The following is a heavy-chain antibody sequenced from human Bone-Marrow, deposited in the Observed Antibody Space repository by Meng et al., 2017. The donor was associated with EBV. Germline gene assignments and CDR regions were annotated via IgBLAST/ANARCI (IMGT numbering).Heavy chain of an antibody. J-gene: IGHJ4*02. CDR3: ARDNVDTAMVPH. CDR2: IYYSGST. D-gene: IGHD5-18*01. CDR1: GGSGSSGSYY. V-gene: IGHV4-61*01. Sequence: VQLQESGPGLVKPSETLSLTCTVSGGSGSSGSYYWSWIRQPPGKGLEWIGYIYYSGSTNYNPSLKSRVTISVDTSKNQFSLKLSSVTAADTAVYYCARDNVDTAMVPHWGQGTLVTVSS.